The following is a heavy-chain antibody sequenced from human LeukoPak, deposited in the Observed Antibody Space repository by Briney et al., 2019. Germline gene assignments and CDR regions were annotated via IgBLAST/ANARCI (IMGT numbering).Heavy chain of an antibody. CDR3: ARGRVPSSGWYGFFFGFDP. Sequence: KPSETLSLTCAVYGGSFSGYYWSWIRQPPGKGLEWIGEINHSGSTNYNPSLKNRVTISVDTSKNQFSLKLSSVTAADTAVYYCARGRVPSSGWYGFFFGFDPWGQGTLVTVSS. J-gene: IGHJ5*02. CDR2: INHSGST. V-gene: IGHV4-34*01. CDR1: GGSFSGYY. D-gene: IGHD6-19*01.